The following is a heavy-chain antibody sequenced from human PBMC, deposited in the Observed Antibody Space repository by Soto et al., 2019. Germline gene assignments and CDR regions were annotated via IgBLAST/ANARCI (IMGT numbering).Heavy chain of an antibody. CDR1: GYTFTSYG. CDR3: AADVGGYIYGLGKY. Sequence: GASVKVSCKASGYTFTSYGISWVRQAPGQGLEWIGWISAYNGNTNYAQGLQGRVTITRDTSTSTAYMELRSLRSEDTAVYYCAADVGGYIYGLGKYWGQGTLVTVSS. J-gene: IGHJ4*02. CDR2: ISAYNGNT. V-gene: IGHV1-18*01. D-gene: IGHD5-18*01.